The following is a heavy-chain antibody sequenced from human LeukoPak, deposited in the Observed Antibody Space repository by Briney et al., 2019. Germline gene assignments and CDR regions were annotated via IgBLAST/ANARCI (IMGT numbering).Heavy chain of an antibody. CDR2: INRSGST. D-gene: IGHD6-13*01. CDR3: ARGGIAAAGPGDY. CDR1: GGSFSGYY. J-gene: IGHJ4*02. Sequence: SETLSLTCAVYGGSFSGYYWSWIRQPPGKGLEWIGEINRSGSTNYNPSLKSRVTISVDTSKNQFSLKLSSVTAADTAVYYCARGGIAAAGPGDYWGQGTLVTVSS. V-gene: IGHV4-34*01.